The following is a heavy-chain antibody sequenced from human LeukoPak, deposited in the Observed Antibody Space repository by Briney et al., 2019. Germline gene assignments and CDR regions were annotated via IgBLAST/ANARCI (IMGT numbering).Heavy chain of an antibody. CDR1: GGSISSGGYY. D-gene: IGHD5-24*01. V-gene: IGHV4-31*03. Sequence: SETLSLTCTVSGGSISSGGYYWSWLRQHPGKGLEWIGYIFYSGSTYYNPSLKSRVTISVDTSKNQFSLKLYSVTAADTAVYYCARGGQGDGYSADEAFDFWGQGTMVTVSS. J-gene: IGHJ3*01. CDR2: IFYSGST. CDR3: ARGGQGDGYSADEAFDF.